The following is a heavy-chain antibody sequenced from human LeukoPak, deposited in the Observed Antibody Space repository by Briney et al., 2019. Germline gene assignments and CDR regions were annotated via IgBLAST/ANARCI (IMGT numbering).Heavy chain of an antibody. D-gene: IGHD1-26*01. V-gene: IGHV3-23*01. CDR3: AKDVRIVGATSLRY. J-gene: IGHJ4*02. CDR2: MSGHGHNV. CDR1: GFTFDTHA. Sequence: GGSLRLSCAASGFTFDTHAMSWVRQAPGKGLEWISTMSGHGHNVYYADSVKGRFTISRDNSKNTLYLHMNSLRAEDTAIYYCAKDVRIVGATSLRYWGQGTLVTVSS.